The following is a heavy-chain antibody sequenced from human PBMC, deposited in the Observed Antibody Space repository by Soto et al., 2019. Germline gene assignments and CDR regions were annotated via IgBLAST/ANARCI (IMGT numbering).Heavy chain of an antibody. Sequence: GGSLRLSCAASGFSLSNYVMNWVRQAPGKGLEWISSIGSSSGTMFHADSVKGRFTISTDSAKNSLYLQMNSLRADDTAVYYCAKVYQQLPILDSWGPGTLVTVSS. J-gene: IGHJ4*02. V-gene: IGHV3-48*01. CDR2: IGSSSGTM. CDR3: AKVYQQLPILDS. CDR1: GFSLSNYV. D-gene: IGHD6-13*01.